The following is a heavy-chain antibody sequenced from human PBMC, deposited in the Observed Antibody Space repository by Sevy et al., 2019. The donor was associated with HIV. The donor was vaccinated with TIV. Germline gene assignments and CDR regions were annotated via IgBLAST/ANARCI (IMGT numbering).Heavy chain of an antibody. J-gene: IGHJ4*02. D-gene: IGHD6-19*01. CDR2: IRYSGTT. CDR1: GASISSTGYY. CDR3: AGPLLTYNSGWRYFDF. Sequence: SETLSLTCTVSGASISSTGYYWGWIRQPPGKGLEWIASIRYSGTTFYNLSLKSRVTISADTSKNQFSLRLNSLTAADTAIYYCAGPLLTYNSGWRYFDFWGQGTVVTVSS. V-gene: IGHV4-39*01.